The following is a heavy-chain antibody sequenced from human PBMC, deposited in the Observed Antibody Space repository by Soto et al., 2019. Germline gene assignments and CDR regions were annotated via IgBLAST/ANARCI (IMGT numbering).Heavy chain of an antibody. V-gene: IGHV5-51*01. CDR2: FYPGDSTS. CDR3: ARIIGYCRNNDCSWTFDI. CDR1: GYSFISYW. Sequence: GESLKISCKTSGYSFISYWVAWVRQKPGKGLEWMGTFYPGDSTSTYSPSFQGQVTISVDKSISTAYLHLSSLKASDTTMYYCARIIGYCRNNDCSWTFDIWGQGTTVTVSS. D-gene: IGHD2-2*03. J-gene: IGHJ3*02.